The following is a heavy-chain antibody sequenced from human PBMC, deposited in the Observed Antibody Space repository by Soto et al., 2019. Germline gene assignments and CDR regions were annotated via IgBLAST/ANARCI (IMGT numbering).Heavy chain of an antibody. Sequence: EVQLVESGGGLVQPGGSLRLSCAASGFTFSSYNMNWVRQAPGKGLEWVSYISSSGSTIYYADSVKGRFTISRDNAKNSLYLQMNSLRAEDTAVYYGARVAYYYASSGYFYWGQGTLVTVSS. J-gene: IGHJ4*02. CDR3: ARVAYYYASSGYFY. V-gene: IGHV3-48*01. CDR2: ISSSGSTI. D-gene: IGHD3-22*01. CDR1: GFTFSSYN.